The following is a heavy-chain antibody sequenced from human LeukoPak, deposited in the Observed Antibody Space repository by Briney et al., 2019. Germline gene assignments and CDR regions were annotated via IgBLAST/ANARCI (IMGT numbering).Heavy chain of an antibody. Sequence: PGGSLRLSCAASGFTFINYAMSWVRQAPGKGLEWVSVISGSGDMTYYADSVKGRFTISRDNSRNTLYLQMNSLRAEDTAVYYCAKGQYNYDSNAPFDYWGQGTLVTVSS. V-gene: IGHV3-23*01. J-gene: IGHJ4*02. CDR1: GFTFINYA. CDR2: ISGSGDMT. CDR3: AKGQYNYDSNAPFDY. D-gene: IGHD3-22*01.